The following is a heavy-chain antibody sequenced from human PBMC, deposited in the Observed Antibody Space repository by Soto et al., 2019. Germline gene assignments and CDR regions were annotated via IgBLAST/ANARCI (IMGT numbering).Heavy chain of an antibody. D-gene: IGHD3-22*01. CDR1: GFTFSNAW. CDR3: TTENSMIVVVTYDY. V-gene: IGHV3-15*01. Sequence: GGSLRLSCAASGFTFSNAWMSWVHQAPGKGLEWVGRIKSKTDGGTTDYAAPVKGRFTISRDDSKNTLYLQMNSLKTEDTAVYYCTTENSMIVVVTYDYWGQGTLVTVSS. CDR2: IKSKTDGGTT. J-gene: IGHJ4*02.